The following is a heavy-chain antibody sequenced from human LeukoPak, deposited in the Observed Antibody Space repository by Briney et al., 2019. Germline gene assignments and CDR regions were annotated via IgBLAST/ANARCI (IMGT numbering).Heavy chain of an antibody. CDR3: TARPSGRYYPDYYFDY. V-gene: IGHV3-15*01. Sequence: GGSLRLSCAASGFTFSNAWMSWVRQAPGKGLEWVGRIKSKTDGGTTDYAAPVKGRFTISRDDSKNTLCLQMNSLKTEDTAVYYCTARPSGRYYPDYYFDYWGQGTLVTVSS. D-gene: IGHD1-26*01. CDR1: GFTFSNAW. CDR2: IKSKTDGGTT. J-gene: IGHJ4*02.